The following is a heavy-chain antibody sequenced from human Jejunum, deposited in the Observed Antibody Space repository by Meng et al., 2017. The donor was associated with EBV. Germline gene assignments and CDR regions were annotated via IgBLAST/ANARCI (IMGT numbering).Heavy chain of an antibody. CDR1: GYSFTRNA. Sequence: QVHLVQSESELKNPGXSAKVSCXDSGYSFTRNAINWVRQAPGQGLEWMAWISAYNGNTNYAQKFQGRVTLTTDTSTGTAYMDLRSLRSDDTAVYYCTRDGPDYGNYINFDYWGQGTLVTVSS. J-gene: IGHJ4*02. D-gene: IGHD4-11*01. CDR2: ISAYNGNT. CDR3: TRDGPDYGNYINFDY. V-gene: IGHV1-18*01.